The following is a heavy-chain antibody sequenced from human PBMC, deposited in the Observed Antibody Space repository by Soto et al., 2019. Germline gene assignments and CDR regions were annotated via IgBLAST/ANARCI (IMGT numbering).Heavy chain of an antibody. Sequence: GGSLRLSCSASGFTFSNYNLDWVRQAPGKGLEHVSAISSNGENTYYADSVKGRSTTSRDNSKNILSLQMSSLRAEDTAVYYCVNSAGYDYDYWGQGTLVTVSS. CDR1: GFTFSNYN. V-gene: IGHV3-64D*06. CDR3: VNSAGYDYDY. CDR2: ISSNGENT. J-gene: IGHJ4*02. D-gene: IGHD5-12*01.